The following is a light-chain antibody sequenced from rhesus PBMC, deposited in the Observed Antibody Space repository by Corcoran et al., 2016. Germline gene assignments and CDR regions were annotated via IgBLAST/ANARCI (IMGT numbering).Light chain of an antibody. J-gene: IGKJ1*01. V-gene: IGKV1-22*01. CDR1: QGISSW. CDR3: LQYSSSPRT. Sequence: DIQMTQSPSSLSASVGDKVTITCRASQGISSWLAWYQQKPGKAPQPLIYKASGLQSGVPSRFSGSGSGTDFTLTISSLQPEDFATYYCLQYSSSPRTFGQGTKVEIK. CDR2: KAS.